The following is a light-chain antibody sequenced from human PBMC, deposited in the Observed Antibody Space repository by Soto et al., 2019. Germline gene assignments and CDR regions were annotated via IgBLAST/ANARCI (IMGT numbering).Light chain of an antibody. CDR3: QKYDSVPWS. CDR1: QGIGNN. Sequence: DIQMTQSPSSLSASVGDRVTITCRASQGIGNNLAGYQQKPGKVPKVLIYTASTLHSVVPSRFSGSGSGTDFTLTINSLQPEDVATYFCQKYDSVPWSFGQGTRVEI. V-gene: IGKV1-27*01. CDR2: TAS. J-gene: IGKJ1*01.